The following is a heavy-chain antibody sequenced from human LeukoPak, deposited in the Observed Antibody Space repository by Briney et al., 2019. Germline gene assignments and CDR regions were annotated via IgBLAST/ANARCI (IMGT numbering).Heavy chain of an antibody. J-gene: IGHJ6*02. CDR2: ISSNGGST. D-gene: IGHD6-13*01. V-gene: IGHV3-64*01. Sequence: GGSLRLSCAASGFTFSSYAMHWVRQAPGKGLESVSAISSNGGSTSYANSVKGRSTLSRDNSKNTLYLQMNSLRAEDTAVYYCVRDRGIASTGGYGMDVWGQGTTVTVSS. CDR3: VRDRGIASTGGYGMDV. CDR1: GFTFSSYA.